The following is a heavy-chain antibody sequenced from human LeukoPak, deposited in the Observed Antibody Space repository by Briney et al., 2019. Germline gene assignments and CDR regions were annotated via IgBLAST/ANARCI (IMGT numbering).Heavy chain of an antibody. D-gene: IGHD3-9*01. Sequence: GGSLRLSCAASGFTFSSYSMNWVRQAPGKGLEWVSYISGSSSTIYYADSVKGRFTISRDNAKNSLYLQMNSLRAEDTAVYYCARGLGAHGAFDIWGQGTMVTVSS. V-gene: IGHV3-48*01. J-gene: IGHJ3*02. CDR1: GFTFSSYS. CDR2: ISGSSSTI. CDR3: ARGLGAHGAFDI.